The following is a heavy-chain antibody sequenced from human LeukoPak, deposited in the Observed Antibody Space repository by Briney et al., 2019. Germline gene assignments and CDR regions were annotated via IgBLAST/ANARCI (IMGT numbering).Heavy chain of an antibody. CDR1: GITFSSYA. D-gene: IGHD2-8*01. V-gene: IGHV3-23*01. Sequence: GGPLRLSCGASGITFSSYAMTWVRQAPGKGLEWVSGNSGRGSSTHCAHSMRGRITISRDNSKNTLYLKMNSLRAEDTAVYYCAKGGNGYCTNGICSPRVVAAIDYWGQGTLVTVSS. J-gene: IGHJ4*02. CDR2: NSGRGSST. CDR3: AKGGNGYCTNGICSPRVVAAIDY.